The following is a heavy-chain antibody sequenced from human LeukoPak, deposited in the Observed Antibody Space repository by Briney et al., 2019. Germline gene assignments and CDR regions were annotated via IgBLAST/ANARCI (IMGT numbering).Heavy chain of an antibody. CDR2: ISSSSNTI. Sequence: GGSLRLSCAASGFTFSSYSMNWVRQAPGKGLEWVSYISSSSNTIYYADSVKGRFTISRDNAKNSLYLQMNSLRAEDTAVYYCAREWSYYADYWGQGTLVTVSS. CDR3: AREWSYYADY. CDR1: GFTFSSYS. D-gene: IGHD1-26*01. V-gene: IGHV3-48*01. J-gene: IGHJ4*02.